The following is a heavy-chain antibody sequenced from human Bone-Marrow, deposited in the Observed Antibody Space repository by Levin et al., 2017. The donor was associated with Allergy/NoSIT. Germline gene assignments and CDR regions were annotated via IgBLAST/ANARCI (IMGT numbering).Heavy chain of an antibody. Sequence: PGGSLRLSCAASGFTFSNYGMHWVRQAPGKGLEWVSLISSDKTNKYYADSVKGRFTISRDNSKSTLFLQMNSLRIEDTAVYYCAREVGASDYWGQGTLVTVSS. J-gene: IGHJ4*02. CDR1: GFTFSNYG. CDR3: AREVGASDY. D-gene: IGHD1-26*01. CDR2: ISSDKTNK. V-gene: IGHV3-30*03.